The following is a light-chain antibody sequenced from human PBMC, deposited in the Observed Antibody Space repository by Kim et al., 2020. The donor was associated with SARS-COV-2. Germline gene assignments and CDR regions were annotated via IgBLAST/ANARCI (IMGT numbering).Light chain of an antibody. Sequence: QSALTQPASVSGYPGQSITISCTGTSSDVGTYNYVSWYQQYPGKAPKLMIYDVFKRPSGVSNRFSGSKSGNTASLTISGLQAEDEADYYCTSYRSSGYVFGTGTKVTVL. CDR2: DVF. CDR3: TSYRSSGYV. J-gene: IGLJ1*01. CDR1: SSDVGTYNY. V-gene: IGLV2-14*03.